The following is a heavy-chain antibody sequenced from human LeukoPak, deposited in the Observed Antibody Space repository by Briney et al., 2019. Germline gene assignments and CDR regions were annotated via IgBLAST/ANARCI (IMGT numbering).Heavy chain of an antibody. CDR1: GFTFSSYS. CDR2: ISSSSSYI. V-gene: IGHV3-21*01. CDR3: ARDGNYYDSSGHDY. J-gene: IGHJ4*02. Sequence: PGGSLRLSCAASGFTFSSYSMNWVRQAPGKGLEWVSSISSSSSYIYYADSVKGRFTISRDNAKNSLYLQMNSLRAEDTAVYYCARDGNYYDSSGHDYWGQGTLVTVSS. D-gene: IGHD3-22*01.